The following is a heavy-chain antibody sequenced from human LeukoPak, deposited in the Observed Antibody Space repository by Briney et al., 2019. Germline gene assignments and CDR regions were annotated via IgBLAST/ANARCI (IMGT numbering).Heavy chain of an antibody. V-gene: IGHV4-4*07. Sequence: SETLSLTCTVSGGSVSDYYWSWIRQPAGKGLEWIGRIYTSGSTNYNPSLKSRVTTSVDKSKNQFSLKLNSVTAADTAVYYCARVGGSSSPLSAFDIWGPGTMVTVSS. CDR3: ARVGGSSSPLSAFDI. J-gene: IGHJ3*02. CDR1: GGSVSDYY. D-gene: IGHD2-15*01. CDR2: IYTSGST.